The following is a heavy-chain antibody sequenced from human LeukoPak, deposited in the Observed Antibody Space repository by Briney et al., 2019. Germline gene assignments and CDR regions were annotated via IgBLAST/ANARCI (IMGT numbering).Heavy chain of an antibody. J-gene: IGHJ2*01. D-gene: IGHD3-22*01. Sequence: GGSLRPSCAAYGFXFNYHSMNWVRQAPGKGLEWISYISRSGDTIYYADSVKGRFTISRDNANNSLYLQMNSLRDEDTAVYFCARLLKYYYDSSGYGEDWYFDLWGRGTLVTVSS. V-gene: IGHV3-48*02. CDR2: ISRSGDTI. CDR3: ARLLKYYYDSSGYGEDWYFDL. CDR1: GFXFNYHS.